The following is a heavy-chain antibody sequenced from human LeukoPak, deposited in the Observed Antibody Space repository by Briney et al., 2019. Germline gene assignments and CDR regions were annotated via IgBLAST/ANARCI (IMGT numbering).Heavy chain of an antibody. D-gene: IGHD6-13*01. J-gene: IGHJ4*02. CDR3: AKGRSSWSAFDY. CDR2: MTGSGGST. CDR1: GFTFSGYA. Sequence: GGSLRLSCAASGFTFSGYAMSWVRQAPGKGLEWVSTMTGSGGSTYYADSVKGRFTISRDNSENTLYLQMNSLRAEDTAVYYCAKGRSSWSAFDYWGQGTLVTVSS. V-gene: IGHV3-23*01.